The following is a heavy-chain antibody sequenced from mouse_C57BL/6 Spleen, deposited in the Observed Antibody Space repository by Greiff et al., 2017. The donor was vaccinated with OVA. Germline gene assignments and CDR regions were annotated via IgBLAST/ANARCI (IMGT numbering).Heavy chain of an antibody. D-gene: IGHD2-3*01. V-gene: IGHV1-42*01. J-gene: IGHJ3*01. CDR2: INPSTGGT. Sequence: EVQLQQSGPELVKPGASVKISCKASGYSFTGYYMNWVKQSPDKSLEWIGEINPSTGGTTYNQKFKAKATLTVDKSSSTAYMQLKSLTSEDSAVYYCASFGYSWFAYWGQGTLVTVSA. CDR3: ASFGYSWFAY. CDR1: GYSFTGYY.